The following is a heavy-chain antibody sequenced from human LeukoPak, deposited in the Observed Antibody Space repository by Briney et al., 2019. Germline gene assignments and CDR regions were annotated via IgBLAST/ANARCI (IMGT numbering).Heavy chain of an antibody. D-gene: IGHD6-13*01. V-gene: IGHV1-8*03. CDR1: GYTFTSYD. J-gene: IGHJ4*02. CDR3: ARGSRYSSSRGRFDY. Sequence: GASVKVSCKASGYTFTSYDINWVRQAPGQGLEWMGWMNPNSGNTGYAQKFQGRVTITRNTSISTAYMELSSLRSEDTAVYYCARGSRYSSSRGRFDYWGQGTLVTVSS. CDR2: MNPNSGNT.